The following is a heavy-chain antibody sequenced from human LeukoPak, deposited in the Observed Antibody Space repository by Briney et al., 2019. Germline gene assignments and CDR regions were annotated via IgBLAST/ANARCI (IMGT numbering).Heavy chain of an antibody. CDR1: GGSFSGYY. D-gene: IGHD3-22*01. CDR3: ARGRYYFDSSGAFY. Sequence: PSETLSLTCAVHGGSFSGYYWSWIRLPPGKGLEWIGEIMYDGSSNYHPSLKSRVSMSVDTSKNQFSLKMTSVTAADTAVYYCARGRYYFDSSGAFYWGQGTLVTVSS. CDR2: IMYDGSS. J-gene: IGHJ4*02. V-gene: IGHV4-34*01.